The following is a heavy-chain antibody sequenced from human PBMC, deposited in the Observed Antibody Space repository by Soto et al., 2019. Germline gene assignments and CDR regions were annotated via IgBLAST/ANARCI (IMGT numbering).Heavy chain of an antibody. D-gene: IGHD1-20*01. Sequence: PGGSLRLSCAASGFTFSAYWMSWVRQTPGKGLEGVANIKHDGSENYYVDSVKGRFTISRDNAKNSLCLEMNSLRAEDTAVFYCAIITRGFSMDVWGQGTTVTVSS. J-gene: IGHJ6*02. CDR3: AIITRGFSMDV. CDR2: IKHDGSEN. CDR1: GFTFSAYW. V-gene: IGHV3-7*01.